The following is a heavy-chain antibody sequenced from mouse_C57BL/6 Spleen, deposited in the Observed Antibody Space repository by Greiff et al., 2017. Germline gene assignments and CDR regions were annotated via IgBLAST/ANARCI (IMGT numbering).Heavy chain of an antibody. J-gene: IGHJ4*01. CDR2: IDPSDSET. CDR1: GYTFTSYW. D-gene: IGHD2-4*01. CDR3: ARGYYDYDAYAMDY. Sequence: QVQLQQPGAELVRPGSSVKLSCKASGYTFTSYWMHWVKQRPIQGLEWIGNIDPSDSETDYNQKFKDKATLTVDKSSSTAYMQLSSLTSEDSAVYYCARGYYDYDAYAMDYWGQGTSVTVSS. V-gene: IGHV1-52*01.